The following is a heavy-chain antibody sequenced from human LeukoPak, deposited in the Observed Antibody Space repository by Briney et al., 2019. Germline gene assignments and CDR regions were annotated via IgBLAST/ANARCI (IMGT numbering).Heavy chain of an antibody. CDR2: ISAYKGNT. J-gene: IGHJ5*02. D-gene: IGHD2-2*01. CDR1: GYTFTRYA. Sequence: ASVRVSCEASGYTFTRYAISLVRRAPGQGVECVGWISAYKGNTNYAQKLQGRATMTTDTSTTTAYRGLGSVRCGDRPVFFCARGGIVVVPAGMGVFGPWGQGTLVTVSS. CDR3: ARGGIVVVPAGMGVFGP. V-gene: IGHV1-18*01.